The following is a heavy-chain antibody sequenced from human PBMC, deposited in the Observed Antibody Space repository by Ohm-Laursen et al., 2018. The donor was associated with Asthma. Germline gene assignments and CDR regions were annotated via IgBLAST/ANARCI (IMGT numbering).Heavy chain of an antibody. CDR3: AHSVCSTSCYTAFDV. Sequence: PTQTLTLTCAFAGFSLSTSGVGVGWIRQPPGKALEWLAFIYWDDDKRYSPSLRSRLSISKDTSKNQVVLTMTNMDPVDAATYYCAHSVCSTSCYTAFDVWGQGTMVTVSS. J-gene: IGHJ3*01. CDR1: GFSLSTSGVG. D-gene: IGHD2-2*02. CDR2: IYWDDDK. V-gene: IGHV2-5*02.